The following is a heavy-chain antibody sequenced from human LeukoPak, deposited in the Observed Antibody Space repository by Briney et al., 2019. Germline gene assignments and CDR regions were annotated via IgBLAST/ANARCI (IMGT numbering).Heavy chain of an antibody. CDR2: ISSSSSYI. Sequence: GGSLRLSCAASGFTFSSYSMNWVRQAPGKGLEWVSSISSSSSYIYYADSVKGRFTISRDNAKNSLYLQMNSLRAEDTAVYYCARDYRYCSSTSCSAFDIWGQGTMVTVSS. V-gene: IGHV3-21*01. CDR1: GFTFSSYS. D-gene: IGHD2-2*01. CDR3: ARDYRYCSSTSCSAFDI. J-gene: IGHJ3*02.